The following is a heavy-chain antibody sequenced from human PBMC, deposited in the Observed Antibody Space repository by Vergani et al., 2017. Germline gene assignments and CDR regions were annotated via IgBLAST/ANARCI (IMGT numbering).Heavy chain of an antibody. Sequence: EVQLLESGGGLVQPGGSLRLSCAASGFTFSTHAMSWVRKAPGQGLEWVSTISGSGDRTYYADSVKGRFAISRDNSKNTVYLHMNSLRAEDTAVYYCAKDPATSMGFGGQGILVTVSS. J-gene: IGHJ4*01. D-gene: IGHD5-18*01. CDR2: ISGSGDRT. V-gene: IGHV3-23*01. CDR3: AKDPATSMGF. CDR1: GFTFSTHA.